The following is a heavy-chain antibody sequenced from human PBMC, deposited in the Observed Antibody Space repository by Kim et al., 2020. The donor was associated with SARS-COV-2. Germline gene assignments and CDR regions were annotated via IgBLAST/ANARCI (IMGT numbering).Heavy chain of an antibody. Sequence: SVKVSCKASGGTFSSYAISWVRQAPGQGLEWMGRIIPILGIANYAQKFQGRVTITADKSTSTAYMELSSLRSEDTAVYYCAAGQLVGYYFDYWGQGTLVTVSS. D-gene: IGHD6-6*01. CDR3: AAGQLVGYYFDY. CDR2: IIPILGIA. CDR1: GGTFSSYA. V-gene: IGHV1-69*04. J-gene: IGHJ4*02.